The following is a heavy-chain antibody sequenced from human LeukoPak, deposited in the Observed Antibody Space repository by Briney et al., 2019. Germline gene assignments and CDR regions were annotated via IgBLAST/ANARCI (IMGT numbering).Heavy chain of an antibody. D-gene: IGHD6-6*01. J-gene: IGHJ5*02. CDR3: ARGFLSGAARRDWFDP. CDR2: INPSGGST. V-gene: IGHV1-46*01. CDR1: GYTFTGYY. Sequence: ASVKVSCKASGYTFTGYYMHWVRQAPGQGLEWMGIINPSGGSTSYAQKFQGRVTMTRDMSTSTVYMELSSLRSEDTAVYYCARGFLSGAARRDWFDPWGQGTLVTVSS.